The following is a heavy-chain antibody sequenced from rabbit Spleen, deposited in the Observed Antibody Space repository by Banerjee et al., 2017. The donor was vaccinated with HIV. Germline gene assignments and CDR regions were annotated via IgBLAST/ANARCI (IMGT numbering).Heavy chain of an antibody. CDR2: IDPVFGIT. J-gene: IGHJ4*01. D-gene: IGHD5-1*01. CDR3: SRYNVGGAVNYVNVNDFHL. V-gene: IGHV1S7*01. CDR1: GFTLSSYY. Sequence: QLEESAGGLVQPGGSLKLSCKASGFTLSSYYMNWVRQAPGKGLEWIGYIDPVFGITYYANWVNGRFSISRENAQNTVFLQMTSLTAADTATYFCSRYNVGGAVNYVNVNDFHLWGPGTLVT.